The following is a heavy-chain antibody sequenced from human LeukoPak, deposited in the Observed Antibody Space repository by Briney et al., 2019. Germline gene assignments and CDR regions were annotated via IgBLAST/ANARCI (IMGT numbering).Heavy chain of an antibody. CDR1: GYTFTSYD. CDR2: MNPNSGNT. Sequence: ASVKVSCKASGYTFTSYDINWVRQATGQGLEWMGWMNPNSGNTGYAQKFQGRVTITRNTSISTAYMELSSLRSEDTAVYYCAIRGYSGYGQYYYYYYYMDVWGKGTTVTVSS. CDR3: AIRGYSGYGQYYYYYYYMDV. V-gene: IGHV1-8*03. J-gene: IGHJ6*03. D-gene: IGHD5-12*01.